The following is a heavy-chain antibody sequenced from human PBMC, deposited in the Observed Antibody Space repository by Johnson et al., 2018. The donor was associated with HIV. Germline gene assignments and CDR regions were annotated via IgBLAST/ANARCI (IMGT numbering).Heavy chain of an antibody. D-gene: IGHD6-13*01. J-gene: IGHJ3*02. CDR3: AKDMSRIAAGSDAFDI. CDR2: INWNSGSI. Sequence: VQLVESGGGVVRPGGSLRLSCAASGFTFDDYGMSWVRHAPGKGLEWVSGINWNSGSIGYADSVQGRFTISRDNAKNSLYLQMNSLRAEDTALYYCAKDMSRIAAGSDAFDIWGQGTMVTVSS. CDR1: GFTFDDYG. V-gene: IGHV3-20*04.